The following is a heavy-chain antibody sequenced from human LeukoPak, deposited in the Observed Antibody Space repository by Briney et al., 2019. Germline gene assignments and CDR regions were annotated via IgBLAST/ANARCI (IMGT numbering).Heavy chain of an antibody. D-gene: IGHD3-9*01. CDR3: ARVVLRYFDWLQPEYYFDY. CDR2: INPNSGGT. V-gene: IGHV1-2*02. Sequence: GASVKVSCKASGYTFTGYYMHWVRQAPGQGLEWMGWINPNSGGTNYAQKFQGRVTMTRDTSISTAYMELRSLRSDDTAVYYCARVVLRYFDWLQPEYYFDYWGQGTLVTVSS. J-gene: IGHJ4*02. CDR1: GYTFTGYY.